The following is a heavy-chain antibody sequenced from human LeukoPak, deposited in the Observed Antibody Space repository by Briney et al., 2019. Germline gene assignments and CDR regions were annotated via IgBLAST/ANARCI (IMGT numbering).Heavy chain of an antibody. CDR2: IYYSGST. Sequence: SETLSLPCTVSGGSISSSNYYWGWIRQPPGKGLECIGTIYYSGSTYYNPSLKSRVTISLEMSQTQFSLKLSSVTAADTAVYYCARRVAWSGSNNWFDPWGQGTLVTVSS. J-gene: IGHJ5*02. D-gene: IGHD3-3*01. CDR1: GGSISSSNYY. CDR3: ARRVAWSGSNNWFDP. V-gene: IGHV4-39*01.